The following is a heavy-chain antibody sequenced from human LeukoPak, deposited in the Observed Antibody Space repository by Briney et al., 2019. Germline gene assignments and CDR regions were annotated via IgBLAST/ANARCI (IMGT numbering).Heavy chain of an antibody. V-gene: IGHV1-46*01. D-gene: IGHD3-22*01. Sequence: ASVRVSCKASGYTFIDYYMHWVRQAPGQGLEWMGIINPRGGSTSYAQKFQGRVTMTRDTSTSTAYMELSSLRSEDTAVYYCAKRTTFYYDSSPHYGYYFDYWGPGTLVTVSS. CDR2: INPRGGST. J-gene: IGHJ4*02. CDR3: AKRTTFYYDSSPHYGYYFDY. CDR1: GYTFIDYY.